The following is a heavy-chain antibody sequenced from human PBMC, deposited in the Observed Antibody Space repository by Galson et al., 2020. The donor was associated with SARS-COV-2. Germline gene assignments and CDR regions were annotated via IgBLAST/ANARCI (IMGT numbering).Heavy chain of an antibody. CDR2: INPTGAST. CDR3: ARKGGTYYFDS. D-gene: IGHD1-7*01. CDR1: GYTFTSYY. J-gene: IGHJ4*02. V-gene: IGHV1-46*01. Sequence: ASVKVSCKASGYTFTSYYLHWVRQAPGQGLEWMGIINPTGASTSYAQKFQGRVTMTSDTSTRTVYMELSSLGSEDTAVYFCARKGGTYYFDSWGQGTLVTVSS.